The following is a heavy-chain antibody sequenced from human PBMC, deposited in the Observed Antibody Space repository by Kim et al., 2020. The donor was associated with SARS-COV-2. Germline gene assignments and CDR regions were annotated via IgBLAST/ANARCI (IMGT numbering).Heavy chain of an antibody. CDR3: ARDQSAGYSSSWNDY. D-gene: IGHD6-13*01. CDR2: ISYDGSNK. J-gene: IGHJ4*02. Sequence: GGSLRLSCAASGFTISSYGMHWVRQAPGKGLEWVAVISYDGSNKYYADSVKGRFTISRDNSKNTLYLQMNSLRAEDTAVYYCARDQSAGYSSSWNDYWGQGTLVTVSS. V-gene: IGHV3-33*05. CDR1: GFTISSYG.